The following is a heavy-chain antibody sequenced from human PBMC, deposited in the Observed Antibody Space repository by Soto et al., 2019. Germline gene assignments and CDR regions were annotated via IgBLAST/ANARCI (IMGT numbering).Heavy chain of an antibody. D-gene: IGHD6-13*01. Sequence: QVRLLEAGGGLVKPGGSLRLSCAASGFTVSGYYMGWIRQPPGKGLEWISYISGNSIDTNHADSVKGRFTISRDNAKNSLYLQMDSLRAEDTAVYFCATGQQVRMADIWGQGTMVTVSS. CDR2: ISGNSIDT. J-gene: IGHJ3*02. CDR1: GFTVSGYY. CDR3: ATGQQVRMADI. V-gene: IGHV3-11*03.